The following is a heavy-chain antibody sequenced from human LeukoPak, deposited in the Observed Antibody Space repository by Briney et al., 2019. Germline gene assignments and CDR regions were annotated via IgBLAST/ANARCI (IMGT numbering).Heavy chain of an antibody. D-gene: IGHD3-16*02. CDR3: TRDPLLSPYYFDY. CDR1: GFTFSSYS. J-gene: IGHJ4*02. V-gene: IGHV3-21*01. CDR2: ITSSSTYI. Sequence: PGGSLRLSCAASGFTFSSYSMNWVRQAPGKGLEWVSSITSSSTYIYYADSVKGRFTISRDTAKNSLYLQMNSLRAEDTAVYYCTRDPLLSPYYFDYWGQGTLVTVSS.